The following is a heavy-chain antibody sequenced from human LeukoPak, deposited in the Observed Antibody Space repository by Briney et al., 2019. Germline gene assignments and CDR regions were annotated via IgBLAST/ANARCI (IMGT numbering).Heavy chain of an antibody. CDR2: IYYSGST. V-gene: IGHV4-59*11. CDR1: GGSFNSHY. J-gene: IGHJ5*02. Sequence: SETLSLTCTVSGGSFNSHYWNWIRQPPGKGLEWIGYIYYSGSTNYNPSLKSRVTISVDTSKNQFSLKLSSVTAADTAVYYCARDGGDYDTGNWFDPWGQGTLVTVSS. D-gene: IGHD4-17*01. CDR3: ARDGGDYDTGNWFDP.